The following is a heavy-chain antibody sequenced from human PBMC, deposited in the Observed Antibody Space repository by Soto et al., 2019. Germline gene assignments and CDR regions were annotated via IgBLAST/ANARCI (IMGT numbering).Heavy chain of an antibody. CDR2: INHNGNT. J-gene: IGHJ6*02. Sequence: PSETLSLTCGVYSGSFSGYYWSWIRQPPGKGLEWIGEINHNGNTNYNPSLKSRVTISVDTSKNLLYLNLTSVSAADTAVYYCARGPWDYYYYGMDVWDQGATVTVSS. D-gene: IGHD7-27*01. V-gene: IGHV4-34*01. CDR1: SGSFSGYY. CDR3: ARGPWDYYYYGMDV.